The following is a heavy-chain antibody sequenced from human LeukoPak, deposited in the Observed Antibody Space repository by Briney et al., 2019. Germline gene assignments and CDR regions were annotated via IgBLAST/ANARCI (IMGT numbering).Heavy chain of an antibody. J-gene: IGHJ4*02. CDR2: ISASGGST. D-gene: IGHD2-2*01. CDR1: GFTFTNYA. CDR3: AKNGPYCSTTSCYEGELPFDY. Sequence: PGGSLRLSCAASGFTFTNYAMSWVRQAPGKGLVWVSGISASGGSTYYADSVKGRFTISRDNSRNTLFLQMNSLRAEDTAVYFCAKNGPYCSTTSCYEGELPFDYWGQGTLVTVSS. V-gene: IGHV3-23*01.